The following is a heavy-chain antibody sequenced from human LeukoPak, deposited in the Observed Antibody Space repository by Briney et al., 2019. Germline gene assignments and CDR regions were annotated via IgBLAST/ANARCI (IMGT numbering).Heavy chain of an antibody. Sequence: ASVKVSCKASGYTFTGYYIHWVRQAPGQGLEWMGWINPNSGGTNYAQKFQGRVTMTRDTSISTAYMELSRLRSDDTAVYYCARANLQQWLVPFDYWGQGTLVTVSS. CDR1: GYTFTGYY. V-gene: IGHV1-2*02. CDR2: INPNSGGT. CDR3: ARANLQQWLVPFDY. J-gene: IGHJ4*02. D-gene: IGHD6-19*01.